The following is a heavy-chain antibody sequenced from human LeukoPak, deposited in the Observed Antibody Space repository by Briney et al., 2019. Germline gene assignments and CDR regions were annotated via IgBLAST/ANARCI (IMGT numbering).Heavy chain of an antibody. J-gene: IGHJ4*02. CDR1: GFTFSSYA. V-gene: IGHV3-23*01. Sequence: PGGSLRLSCAASGFTFSSYAMSWVRQAPGKGLDWVSAISGSGGSTYYADSVKGRFTISRDNSKNTLYLQMNSLRAEDTAVYYCATHNYGGNPSSPFDYWGQGTLVTVSS. CDR2: ISGSGGST. CDR3: ATHNYGGNPSSPFDY. D-gene: IGHD4-23*01.